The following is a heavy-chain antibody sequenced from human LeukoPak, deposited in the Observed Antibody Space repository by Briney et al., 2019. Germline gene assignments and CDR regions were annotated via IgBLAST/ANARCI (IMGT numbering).Heavy chain of an antibody. CDR3: ARRGWDYGDYVDAFDI. CDR1: RGSISSYY. Sequence: SETLSLTCTVSRGSISSYYWSWIRQPPGKGREWIGYIYYSGSTNYNPSLQSRVTISVDQSKYKFSLNSKSVTAADTAVYYCARRGWDYGDYVDAFDIWGQGTMVTVSS. V-gene: IGHV4-59*01. D-gene: IGHD4-17*01. CDR2: IYYSGST. J-gene: IGHJ3*02.